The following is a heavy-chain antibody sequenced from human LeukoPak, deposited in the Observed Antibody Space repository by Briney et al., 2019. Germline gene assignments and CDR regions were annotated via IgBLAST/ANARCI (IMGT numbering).Heavy chain of an antibody. D-gene: IGHD4-17*01. J-gene: IGHJ3*02. V-gene: IGHV4-39*01. CDR1: GGSISSSSYC. CDR3: ARMPTGGAFDI. CDR2: IYYSGST. Sequence: SETLSLTCTVSGGSISSSSYCWGWIRQPPGKGLEWIGSIYYSGSTYYNPSLKSRVTISVDTSKNQFSLKLSSVTAADTAIYYCARMPTGGAFDIWGQGTTVTVSS.